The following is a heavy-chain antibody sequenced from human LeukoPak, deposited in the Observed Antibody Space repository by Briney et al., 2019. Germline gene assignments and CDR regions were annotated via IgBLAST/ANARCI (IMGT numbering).Heavy chain of an antibody. Sequence: GGSLRLSCAASGFTFSSYSLSWVRQAPGKGLEWVSFITTSSSATYYADSLKGRFTISRDNAKNSLFLQMNSLTDEDTAVYYCARVRSGYYFDYWGQGTLVTVSS. CDR1: GFTFSSYS. V-gene: IGHV3-48*02. CDR2: ITTSSSAT. J-gene: IGHJ4*02. CDR3: ARVRSGYYFDY.